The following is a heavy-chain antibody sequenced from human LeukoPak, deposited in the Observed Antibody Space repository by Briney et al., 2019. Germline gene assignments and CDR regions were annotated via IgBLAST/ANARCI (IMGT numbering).Heavy chain of an antibody. CDR1: GFTFSNAW. J-gene: IGHJ4*02. D-gene: IGHD4-17*01. Sequence: GGSLRLSCAASGFTFSNAWMSWVRQAPGKGLEWVGRIKSKTDGGTTDYAAPVKGRFTISRDDSKNTLYLQMNSLKTEDTAVYYCTLQYGDYGIDYWGQGTLVTVSS. CDR2: IKSKTDGGTT. V-gene: IGHV3-15*01. CDR3: TLQYGDYGIDY.